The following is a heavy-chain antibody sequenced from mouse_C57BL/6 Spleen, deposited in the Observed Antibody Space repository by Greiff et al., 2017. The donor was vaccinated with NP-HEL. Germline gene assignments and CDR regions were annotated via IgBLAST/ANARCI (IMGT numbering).Heavy chain of an antibody. CDR3: ARHDRYFDV. CDR1: GFTFSSYG. CDR2: ISSGGSYT. Sequence: EVKLVESGGDLVKPGGSLKLSCAASGFTFSSYGMSWVRQTPDKRLEWVATISSGGSYTYYPDSVKGRFTISRDNAKNTLYLQMSSLKAEDTAMYYCARHDRYFDVWGTGTTVTVSS. V-gene: IGHV5-6*01. J-gene: IGHJ1*03.